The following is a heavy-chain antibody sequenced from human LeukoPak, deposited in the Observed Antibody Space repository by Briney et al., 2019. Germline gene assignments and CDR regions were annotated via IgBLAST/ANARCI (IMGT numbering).Heavy chain of an antibody. J-gene: IGHJ4*02. D-gene: IGHD3-10*01. CDR3: AKDRGSGSYYSYYFDY. V-gene: IGHV3-23*01. Sequence: GGSLRLSCAASGFTFSSYAMSWVRQAPGKGLEWVSAISGSGGSTYYADSVKGRFTISRDNSKNTLYLQMNSLRAEDTAVYYCAKDRGSGSYYSYYFDYWGQGTLVTVSS. CDR1: GFTFSSYA. CDR2: ISGSGGST.